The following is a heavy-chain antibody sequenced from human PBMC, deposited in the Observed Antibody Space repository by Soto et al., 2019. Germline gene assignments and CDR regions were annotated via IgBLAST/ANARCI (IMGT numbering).Heavy chain of an antibody. Sequence: GGSLRLSCAASGFTFSNYAMNWVRQAPGKGLEWVSAIVGSGGSTYYADSVKGRFTISRDNSKNMLYLQMNSLRAEDTAVYYCAKGRLEWLLGEYDYWGQGTLVTVSS. D-gene: IGHD3-3*01. V-gene: IGHV3-23*01. J-gene: IGHJ4*02. CDR1: GFTFSNYA. CDR2: IVGSGGST. CDR3: AKGRLEWLLGEYDY.